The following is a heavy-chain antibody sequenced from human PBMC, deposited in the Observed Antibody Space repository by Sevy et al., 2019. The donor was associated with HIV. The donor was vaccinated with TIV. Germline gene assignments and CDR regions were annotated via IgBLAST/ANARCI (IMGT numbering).Heavy chain of an antibody. Sequence: GGSLRLSCAASGFSLNSYWMSWVRQAPGKGLEWVANIKQDGSVTYYVDSVKGRFTNSRDNARNFLYLQINSLGAEDTGRYYCVGAIAADGSFWGQGTVDTVSS. CDR1: GFSLNSYW. J-gene: IGHJ4*02. D-gene: IGHD6-13*01. V-gene: IGHV3-7*01. CDR2: IKQDGSVT. CDR3: VGAIAADGSF.